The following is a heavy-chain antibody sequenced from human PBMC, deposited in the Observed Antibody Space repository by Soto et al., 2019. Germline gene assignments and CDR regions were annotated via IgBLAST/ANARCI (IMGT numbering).Heavy chain of an antibody. V-gene: IGHV3-30*18. Sequence: QVHLVESGGGVVQPGGSLRLSCAASGFTFSSYGMHWARQAPGKGLEWVAVISYDGNNKYYAESVKGRFTISRDNSKNTLSLQMDSLGAEDTAVYYCAKDYYFFWSGYHTYYLDDWGPGTLLTVSS. D-gene: IGHD3-3*01. CDR2: ISYDGNNK. CDR3: AKDYYFFWSGYHTYYLDD. CDR1: GFTFSSYG. J-gene: IGHJ4*02.